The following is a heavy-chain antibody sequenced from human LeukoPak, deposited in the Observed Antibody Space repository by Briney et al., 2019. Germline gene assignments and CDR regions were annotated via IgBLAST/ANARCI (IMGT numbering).Heavy chain of an antibody. CDR2: ISSSSSTI. J-gene: IGHJ4*02. Sequence: GGSLRLSCAASGFTFSSHSMNWVRQAPGKGLEWVSYISSSSSTIYYADSVKGRFTISRDNAKNSLYLQMNSLRAEDTAVYYCARGLRYSKRYYFDYWGQGTLVTVSS. CDR3: ARGLRYSKRYYFDY. V-gene: IGHV3-48*01. CDR1: GFTFSSHS. D-gene: IGHD5-12*01.